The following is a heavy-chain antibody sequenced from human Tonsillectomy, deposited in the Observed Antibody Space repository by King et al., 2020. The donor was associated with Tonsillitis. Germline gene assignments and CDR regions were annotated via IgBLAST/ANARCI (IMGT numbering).Heavy chain of an antibody. D-gene: IGHD7-27*01. CDR2: ISGRDGSA. CDR3: AKDHWGSFGDY. Sequence: VQLVESGGGLVQPGGSLRLSCAASGFAFRDYVMSWVRQAPGKGLEWVSVISGRDGSAYYADSVKGRFAISSDNSKNTLYLQMNTLMADDSAVYYCAKDHWGSFGDYWGQGTLVTVSS. CDR1: GFAFRDYV. V-gene: IGHV3-23*04. J-gene: IGHJ4*02.